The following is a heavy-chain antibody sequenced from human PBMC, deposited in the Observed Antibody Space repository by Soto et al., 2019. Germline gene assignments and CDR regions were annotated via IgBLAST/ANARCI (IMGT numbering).Heavy chain of an antibody. Sequence: QVQLVQSGAEVKPPGASVKVSCKASGYTFTGHYMHWVRQVSEKRLEHLGWLKSDNGGTYYAPKFQGRVTFTRDTSTSTAYMELNGLQSDDTAVYFCARDLCPLGSGTACPLYGLDIWGQGTTVVVS. CDR1: GYTFTGHY. J-gene: IGHJ6*02. V-gene: IGHV1-2*02. CDR2: LKSDNGGT. D-gene: IGHD3-10*01. CDR3: ARDLCPLGSGTACPLYGLDI.